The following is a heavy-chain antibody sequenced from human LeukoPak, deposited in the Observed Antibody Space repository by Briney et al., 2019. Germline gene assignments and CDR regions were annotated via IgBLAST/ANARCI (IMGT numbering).Heavy chain of an antibody. CDR1: GGTFSSYA. Sequence: SVKVSCKASGGTFSSYAISWVRQAPGQGLEWMGRIIPILGIANYAQKFQGRATITADKSTSTAYIELSSLRSEDTAVYYCARDLFRRDGFSGAFDIWGQGTMVTVSS. J-gene: IGHJ3*02. V-gene: IGHV1-69*04. CDR2: IIPILGIA. D-gene: IGHD5-24*01. CDR3: ARDLFRRDGFSGAFDI.